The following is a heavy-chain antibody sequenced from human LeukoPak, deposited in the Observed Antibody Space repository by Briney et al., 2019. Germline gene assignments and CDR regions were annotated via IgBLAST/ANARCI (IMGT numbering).Heavy chain of an antibody. CDR2: IYSGSST. Sequence: PGGSLRLSCAASGFTVSNNYMSWVRQAPGKGLEWVSVIYSGSSTYYADSVKGRFTISRDNSKNTLYLQMNSLRAEDTAAYYCARVSSISMVRGVIPSTDYWGQGTLVTVSS. J-gene: IGHJ4*02. V-gene: IGHV3-53*01. CDR1: GFTVSNNY. CDR3: ARVSSISMVRGVIPSTDY. D-gene: IGHD3-10*01.